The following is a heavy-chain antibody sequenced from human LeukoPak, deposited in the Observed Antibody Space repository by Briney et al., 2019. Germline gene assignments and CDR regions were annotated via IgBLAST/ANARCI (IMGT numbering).Heavy chain of an antibody. CDR2: IDSSGSST. CDR1: GFTFSDYY. J-gene: IGHJ4*02. CDR3: AREIYDFWSGECDY. D-gene: IGHD3-3*01. V-gene: IGHV3-11*04. Sequence: PGGSLRLSCAASGFTFSDYYMSWIRQAPGKGLEWVSYIDSSGSSTFYADSVKGRFTISRDNAKNSLYLQMNSLRAEDTAVYYCAREIYDFWSGECDYWGQGTLVTVSS.